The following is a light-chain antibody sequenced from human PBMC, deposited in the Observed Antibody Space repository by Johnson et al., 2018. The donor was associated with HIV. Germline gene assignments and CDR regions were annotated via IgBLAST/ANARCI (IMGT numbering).Light chain of an antibody. CDR2: DNN. CDR3: GTWDSSLSTYV. V-gene: IGLV1-51*01. Sequence: QSVLTQPPSMSAAPGKKVTISCSGSSSNIGNNYVSWYQQLPGTAPRLLIYDNNKRPSGIPDRFSGSKSGTSATLGITALQTGDEADYYCGTWDSSLSTYVFGTGTKVTVL. J-gene: IGLJ1*01. CDR1: SSNIGNNY.